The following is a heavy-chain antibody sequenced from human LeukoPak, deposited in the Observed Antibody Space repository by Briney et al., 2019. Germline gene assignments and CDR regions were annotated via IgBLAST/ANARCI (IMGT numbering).Heavy chain of an antibody. Sequence: SQTLSLTCTVSGVSISSGGYYWSWIRQHPGKGLEWIGYIYYSGSTDYNPSLKRRATISIDTSKNQFSLKLSSVTAADTAVYYCARTYYYDSSGKTVWYDPWGQGTLVTVSS. J-gene: IGHJ5*02. V-gene: IGHV4-31*03. CDR2: IYYSGST. D-gene: IGHD3-22*01. CDR3: ARTYYYDSSGKTVWYDP. CDR1: GVSISSGGYY.